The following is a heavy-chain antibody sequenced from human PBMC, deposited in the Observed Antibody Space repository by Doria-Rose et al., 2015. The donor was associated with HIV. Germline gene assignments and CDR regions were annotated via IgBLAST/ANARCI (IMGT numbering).Heavy chain of an antibody. CDR2: IYSSGST. CDR3: ARFRPSRGIYYSLDV. V-gene: IGHV4-4*09. Sequence: ETLSLTCTVSGGSISSYYWNWIRQPPGKGLEWIGYIYSSGSTHYNSSLKSRVTISIDTSKNQFSLKLSSVTAADTAVYYCARFRPSRGIYYSLDVWGKGTTVAVSS. J-gene: IGHJ6*03. D-gene: IGHD3-10*01. CDR1: GGSISSYY.